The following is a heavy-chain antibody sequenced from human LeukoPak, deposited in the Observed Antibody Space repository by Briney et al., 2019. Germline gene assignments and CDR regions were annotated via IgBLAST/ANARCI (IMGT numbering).Heavy chain of an antibody. CDR2: ICYDGSKK. V-gene: IGHV3-33*01. CDR3: ARDMLLWFGELSGTPDY. CDR1: GFTFSSYG. J-gene: IGHJ4*02. Sequence: PGGSLRLSCAASGFTFSSYGMHWVRQAPGKGVEWVAVICYDGSKKYYADSVKGRFTISRDNSKTTLSLQLSTLRAEDTAVYYCARDMLLWFGELSGTPDYWGQGTLVTVSS. D-gene: IGHD3-10*01.